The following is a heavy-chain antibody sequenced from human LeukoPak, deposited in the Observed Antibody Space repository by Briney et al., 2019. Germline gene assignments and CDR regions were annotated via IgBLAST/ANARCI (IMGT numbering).Heavy chain of an antibody. Sequence: GASVKVSCKASGYTFTNYYMHWVQQAPGQGLEWMGLINPTGTSTNYAQKFRGRVTMTRDTSTTTVYMELSSLRSEDTAVYYCAREESGGYFDYWGQGTLVTVSS. CDR1: GYTFTNYY. J-gene: IGHJ4*02. D-gene: IGHD2-8*02. CDR2: INPTGTST. CDR3: AREESGGYFDY. V-gene: IGHV1-46*01.